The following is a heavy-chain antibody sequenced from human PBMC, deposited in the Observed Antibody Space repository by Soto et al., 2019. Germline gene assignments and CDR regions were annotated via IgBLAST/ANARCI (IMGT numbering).Heavy chain of an antibody. Sequence: SETLSLTCTVSGGSISSGGYYWSWIRQHPGKGLEWIGYIYYSGSTYYNPSLKSRVTISVDTSKNQFSLKLSSVTAADTAVYYCARSSSSLYTRRSLDYWGQGTLVTVSS. CDR3: ARSSSSLYTRRSLDY. CDR1: GGSISSGGYY. J-gene: IGHJ4*02. V-gene: IGHV4-31*03. CDR2: IYYSGST. D-gene: IGHD6-6*01.